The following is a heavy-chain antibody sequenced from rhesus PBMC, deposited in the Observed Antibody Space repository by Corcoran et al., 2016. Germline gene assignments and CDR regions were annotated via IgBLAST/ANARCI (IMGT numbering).Heavy chain of an antibody. CDR3: ARVYYYSGSYYPFDY. D-gene: IGHD3-16*01. J-gene: IGHJ4*01. CDR2: RYSSSQST. V-gene: IGHV4S10*01. CDR1: GGSISDSSR. Sequence: QVQLQESGPGVVKPSETLSLTCAVSGGSISDSSRWSWLRLPPGTGLEWIGYRYSSSQSTNYNPSLKSLCTISNDTSKNQVALKMSSVTAADTAVYDCARVYYYSGSYYPFDYWGQGVLVTVSS.